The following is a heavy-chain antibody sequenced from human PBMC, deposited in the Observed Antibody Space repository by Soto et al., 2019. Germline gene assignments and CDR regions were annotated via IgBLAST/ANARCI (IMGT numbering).Heavy chain of an antibody. CDR3: AREPQSGNYFHYYGLDV. Sequence: QVQLQQSGPGLVKPSQTLSLTCAISGDSVSSNSAAWSWIRQSPSRGLEWLGRTYYRSKWYDDFAVSVKSRITTNPDTSKNQFSLQLSSVTPEDTAVYYCAREPQSGNYFHYYGLDVWGQGTTVTVSS. D-gene: IGHD1-26*01. CDR1: GDSVSSNSAA. V-gene: IGHV6-1*01. J-gene: IGHJ6*02. CDR2: TYYRSKWYD.